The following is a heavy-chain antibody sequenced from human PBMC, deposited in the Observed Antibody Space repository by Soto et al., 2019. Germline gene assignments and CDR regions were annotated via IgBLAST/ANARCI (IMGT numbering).Heavy chain of an antibody. CDR1: GFSLTTSGVG. D-gene: IGHD3-16*01. J-gene: IGHJ6*02. CDR3: AHKSLIPFAMHV. V-gene: IGHV2-5*02. Sequence: QITLKESGPTLVKPTQTLTLTCTFSGFSLTTSGVGVGWIRQPPGKALEWLARIYWDDDKRYSPSLKNRLTITKDTSRIRVVLTLIDLDPVDTAKYYCAHKSLIPFAMHVWGQGTTVTVAS. CDR2: IYWDDDK.